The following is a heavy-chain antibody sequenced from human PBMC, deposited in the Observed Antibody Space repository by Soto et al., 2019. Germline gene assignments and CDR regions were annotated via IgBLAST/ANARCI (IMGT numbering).Heavy chain of an antibody. V-gene: IGHV3-33*01. D-gene: IGHD4-17*01. J-gene: IGHJ4*02. Sequence: GGSLRLSCAASGFTFSSYGMHWVRQAPGKGLEWMAVIWYDGSNKYYADSVKGRFTISRDNSKNTLYLQMNSLRAEDTAVYYCARDHIDYSMDYWGQGTLVTVSS. CDR3: ARDHIDYSMDY. CDR1: GFTFSSYG. CDR2: IWYDGSNK.